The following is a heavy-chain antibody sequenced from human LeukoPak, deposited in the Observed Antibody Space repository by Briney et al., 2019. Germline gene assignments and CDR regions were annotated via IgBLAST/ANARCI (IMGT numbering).Heavy chain of an antibody. Sequence: SETLSLTCAVYIDSFTNYYWNWIRQTPGKGLEWIGEVNDSGGTNINPSLRSRVILSVDTSKNQFSLKLSSVTAADTAVYYCATTTIRLGYWGQGTLVTVSS. CDR1: IDSFTNYY. J-gene: IGHJ4*02. CDR3: ATTTIRLGY. V-gene: IGHV4-34*01. CDR2: VNDSGGT. D-gene: IGHD1-26*01.